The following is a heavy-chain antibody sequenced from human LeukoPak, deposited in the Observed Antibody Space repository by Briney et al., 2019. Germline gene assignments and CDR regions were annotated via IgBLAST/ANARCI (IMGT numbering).Heavy chain of an antibody. V-gene: IGHV3-53*01. J-gene: IGHJ4*02. Sequence: GGSLRLSCAASGFTVSSNYMSWVRQAPGKGLEWVSVYSGGSTYYAGSVKGRFTISRDNSKNTLYLQMNSLRAEDTAVYYCATISRYFDWFGDYWGQGTLVTVSS. D-gene: IGHD3-9*01. CDR1: GFTVSSNY. CDR2: YSGGST. CDR3: ATISRYFDWFGDY.